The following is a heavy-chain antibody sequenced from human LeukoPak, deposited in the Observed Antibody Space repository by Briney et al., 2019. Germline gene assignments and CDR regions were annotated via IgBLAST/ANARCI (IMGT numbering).Heavy chain of an antibody. V-gene: IGHV3-23*01. CDR1: GFTFSNHA. CDR2: IGGDGRGT. J-gene: IGHJ4*02. Sequence: PGGSLSLSCTAPGFTFSNHAMTWVRQAPGKGLEWVSAIGGDGRGTDYADSVKGRFTISRDNSKNTLYLEMNSLRADDTARYYCARRVGGTPDYWGPGTLVTVSS. CDR3: ARRVGGTPDY. D-gene: IGHD1-26*01.